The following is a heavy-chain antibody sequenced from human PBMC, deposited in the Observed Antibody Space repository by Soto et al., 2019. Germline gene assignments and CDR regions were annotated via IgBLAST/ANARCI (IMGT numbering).Heavy chain of an antibody. CDR3: VRRVSGNYDY. J-gene: IGHJ4*02. V-gene: IGHV3-64*01. CDR2: ISSNGGTT. D-gene: IGHD1-7*01. Sequence: EVQLAESGGGMVQPGGSLRLSCVASGFTFSRYDMHWVRQAPGKGLEYVSSISSNGGTTYYGNSVKGRFTTSRDNSKNTLYLQMGSLRAEDMAVYYCVRRVSGNYDYWGQGTLVTVSS. CDR1: GFTFSRYD.